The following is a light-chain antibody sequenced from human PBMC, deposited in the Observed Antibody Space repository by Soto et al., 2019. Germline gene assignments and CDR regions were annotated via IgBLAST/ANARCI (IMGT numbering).Light chain of an antibody. CDR1: QSVSSSY. CDR2: GAS. Sequence: EIVLTQSPGTLSLSPGERATLSCRASQSVSSSYLAWYQQKPGQAPRLLIYGASSRATGIPDRFSGSGSGKDFTLTISRLEPEDFAVYYCQQDGSSPPSITFGQGTRLEIK. J-gene: IGKJ5*01. CDR3: QQDGSSPPSIT. V-gene: IGKV3-20*01.